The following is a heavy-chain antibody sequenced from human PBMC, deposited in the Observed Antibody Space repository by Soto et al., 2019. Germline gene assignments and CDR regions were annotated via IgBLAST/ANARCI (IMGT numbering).Heavy chain of an antibody. CDR1: GYTFTSYY. CDR2: INPSGGST. CDR3: ARAYVPDDSGCLFYP. V-gene: IGHV1-46*01. J-gene: IGHJ5*02. Sequence: ASVKVSCKASGYTFTSYYMHWVRQAPGQGLEWMGIINPSGGSTSYAQKFQGRVTMTRDTSTSKVYMELGSLRSEDTAVYYCARAYVPDDSGCLFYPWGQGTLVTVSS. D-gene: IGHD6-19*01.